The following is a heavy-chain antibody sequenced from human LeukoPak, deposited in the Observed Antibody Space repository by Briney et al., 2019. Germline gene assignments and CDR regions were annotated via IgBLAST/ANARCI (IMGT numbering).Heavy chain of an antibody. V-gene: IGHV3-74*01. CDR3: ARGSPIVGATLDY. Sequence: GGSLRLSCAASGFTFSSYWMHWVRQAPGKGLVWVSRINSDGSSTSYADSVKGRFTISRDNAKNTLYLQMNSLRAEDTAVYYCARGSPIVGATLDYWGQGTLVTVSS. CDR1: GFTFSSYW. D-gene: IGHD1-26*01. J-gene: IGHJ4*02. CDR2: INSDGSST.